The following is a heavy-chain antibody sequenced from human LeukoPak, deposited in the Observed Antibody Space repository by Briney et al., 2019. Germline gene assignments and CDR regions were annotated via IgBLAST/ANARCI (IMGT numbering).Heavy chain of an antibody. CDR3: AREVEYRSPSVDH. Sequence: ASVKVSCKASGYPFTGYYLHWVRQAPGQGLEWMGRINPNNGGTNYAQKFQGRVTMTRDTSITTAYMELSRLGSDDTAVYYCAREVEYRSPSVDHWGRGTLVTVSS. D-gene: IGHD5-18*01. V-gene: IGHV1-2*06. J-gene: IGHJ4*02. CDR1: GYPFTGYY. CDR2: INPNNGGT.